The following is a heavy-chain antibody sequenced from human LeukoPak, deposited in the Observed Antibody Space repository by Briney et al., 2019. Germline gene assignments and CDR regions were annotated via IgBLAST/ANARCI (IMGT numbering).Heavy chain of an antibody. CDR2: IYHSGST. J-gene: IGHJ4*02. V-gene: IGHV4-38-2*01. Sequence: SETLSLTCAVAGYSVSSGYYWGWIRQPPGKGLEWIGSIYHSGSTYYNPSLKSRVTMSVDTSKNQFSLKLSSVTAADTAVYYCARHDYYDSSGYYKNWGQGTLVTVSS. CDR1: GYSVSSGYY. CDR3: ARHDYYDSSGYYKN. D-gene: IGHD3-22*01.